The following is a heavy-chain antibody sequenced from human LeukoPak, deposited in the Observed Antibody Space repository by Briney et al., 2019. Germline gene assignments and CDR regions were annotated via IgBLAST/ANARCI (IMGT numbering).Heavy chain of an antibody. D-gene: IGHD2-21*02. Sequence: PSETPSLTCTVSGGSISSYHWSWIRQPPGKGLEWIGYIYYSGSTNYNPSLKSRVTISVDTSKNQFSLKLSSVTAADTAVYYCAREAYCGGDCYSGFDYWGQGTLVTVSS. CDR2: IYYSGST. J-gene: IGHJ4*02. CDR1: GGSISSYH. CDR3: AREAYCGGDCYSGFDY. V-gene: IGHV4-59*01.